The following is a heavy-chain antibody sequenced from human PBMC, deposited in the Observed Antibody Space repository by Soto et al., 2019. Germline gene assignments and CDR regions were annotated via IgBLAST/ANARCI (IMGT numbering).Heavy chain of an antibody. D-gene: IGHD3-16*01. V-gene: IGHV5-10-1*01. J-gene: IGHJ6*02. CDR2: IDPSGSYT. CDR3: ARPNAPMIPYGMDV. CDR1: GYTFTNHW. Sequence: GESLKISCMGSGYTFTNHWITWVRQMPGKGLEWMGRIDPSGSYTNYSPSFEGHVTISADKSISTAYLQWSSLKASDAATYYCARPNAPMIPYGMDVWGQGTTVTVSS.